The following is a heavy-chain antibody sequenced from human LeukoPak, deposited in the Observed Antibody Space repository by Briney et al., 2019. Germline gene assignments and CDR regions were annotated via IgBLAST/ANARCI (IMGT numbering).Heavy chain of an antibody. CDR3: ASTSVDASFDY. CDR2: MYYTGST. V-gene: IGHV4-59*01. J-gene: IGHJ4*02. Sequence: SETLSLTCTVSGGSITSYYWSWIRQPPGKGLEWIGYMYYTGSTSYNPSLKNRLTISVDTSTSQISLNLTSVTAADTAVYYCASTSVDASFDYWGQGTLVTVSS. D-gene: IGHD4-23*01. CDR1: GGSITSYY.